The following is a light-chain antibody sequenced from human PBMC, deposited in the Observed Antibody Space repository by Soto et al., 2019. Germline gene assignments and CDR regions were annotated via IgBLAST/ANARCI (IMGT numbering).Light chain of an antibody. J-gene: IGKJ1*01. V-gene: IGKV3-20*01. CDR1: QSVSSSY. Sequence: EIVLTQSPGTLSLSPGERATLSCRASQSVSSSYLAWYQQKPGQAPRLLIYGASSRATGIPDRFSGSGSGTDFTLTISRLEPEDFAVDYCQQYGSSSWPFGQGTKVDIK. CDR3: QQYGSSSWP. CDR2: GAS.